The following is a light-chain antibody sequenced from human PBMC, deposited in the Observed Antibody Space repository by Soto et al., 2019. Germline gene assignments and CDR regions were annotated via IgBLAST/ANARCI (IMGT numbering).Light chain of an antibody. CDR3: MMYMGGGIWE. V-gene: IGLV8-61*01. CDR1: SGSVSSSYY. CDR2: NTN. J-gene: IGLJ3*02. Sequence: QTVVTQEPSFSVSPGGTVTLTCGLSSGSVSSSYYPSWYQQTPGQAPRTLIYNTNTRSSGVPDRFSGSILGNKAALTITGAQADDESDYYCMMYMGGGIWEFGGGTKVTVL.